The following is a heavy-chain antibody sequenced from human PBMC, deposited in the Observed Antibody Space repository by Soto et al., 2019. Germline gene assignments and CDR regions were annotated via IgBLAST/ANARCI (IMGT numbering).Heavy chain of an antibody. V-gene: IGHV4-59*12. J-gene: IGHJ4*02. Sequence: SETLSLTCTISGDSINNYFWNWIRQSPGKGLEWIGYISYSGSTSYNPSLQSRVTISSDTSKNQFSLKLSSVTAADTAVYYCAREYSSSSETKQYYFDYWGQGTLVTVSS. D-gene: IGHD6-6*01. CDR1: GDSINNYF. CDR2: ISYSGST. CDR3: AREYSSSSETKQYYFDY.